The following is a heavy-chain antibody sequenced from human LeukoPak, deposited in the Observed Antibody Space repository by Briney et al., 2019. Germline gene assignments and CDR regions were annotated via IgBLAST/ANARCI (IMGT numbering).Heavy chain of an antibody. J-gene: IGHJ4*02. V-gene: IGHV3-23*01. CDR3: ARGKTPGH. CDR1: GFTFSSYA. Sequence: GGSLRLSCAASGFTFSSYAMTWVRQAPGKGLEWVSAIRASGGSTYYADSVKGRFTISRDNAKNSLYLQMNSLRDEDTAVYYCARGKTPGHWGQGTLVTVSS. CDR2: IRASGGST.